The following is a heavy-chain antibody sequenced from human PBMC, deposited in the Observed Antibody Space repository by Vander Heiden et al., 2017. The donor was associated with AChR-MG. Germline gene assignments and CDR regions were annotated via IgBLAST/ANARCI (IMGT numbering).Heavy chain of an antibody. CDR1: GFTFGDYA. V-gene: IGHV3-49*05. D-gene: IGHD3-3*01. CDR2: IRSKPYGGTT. J-gene: IGHJ6*03. CDR3: TRDPVLLIGYYYYYYMDV. Sequence: EVQLVESGGGLVKPGRSLRLSCTASGFTFGDYAMSWFRQAPGKGREWVGFIRSKPYGGTTEYAASVKDRFTISRDDSKSIAYLQMNSLKIEDTAVYYCTRDPVLLIGYYYYYYMDVWGKGTTVTVSS.